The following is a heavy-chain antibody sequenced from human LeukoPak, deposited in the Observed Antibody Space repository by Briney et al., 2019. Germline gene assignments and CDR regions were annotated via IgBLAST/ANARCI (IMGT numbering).Heavy chain of an antibody. D-gene: IGHD6-19*01. CDR3: ATPGSGPTQGDAFEI. CDR1: GDTLADLP. J-gene: IGHJ3*02. Sequence: ASVKVSCKVSGDTLADLPMHWVRQPPGKGLEWMGGFDPEDGERIYAQKFQGRVTMTEETLTDTAYLELSSLISEDTAVYYCATPGSGPTQGDAFEIWGQGTMIYVSS. CDR2: FDPEDGER. V-gene: IGHV1-24*01.